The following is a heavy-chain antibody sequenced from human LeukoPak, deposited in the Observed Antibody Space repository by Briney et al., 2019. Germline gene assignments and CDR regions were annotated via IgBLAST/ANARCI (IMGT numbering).Heavy chain of an antibody. CDR2: ISRNGDIT. CDR3: ATEGFYF. V-gene: IGHV3-23*01. Sequence: GGSLRLSCAASGAAFSKYGMKWVRQAAGAGLEYISGISRNGDITHYADSVKGRFTISRDNVKNTLYLQMNSLRAEDTALYYCATEGFYFWGPGTQVTVSS. J-gene: IGHJ4*02. CDR1: GAAFSKYG.